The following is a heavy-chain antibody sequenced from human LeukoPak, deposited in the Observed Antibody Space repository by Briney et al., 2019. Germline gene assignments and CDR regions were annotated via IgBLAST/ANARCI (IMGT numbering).Heavy chain of an antibody. D-gene: IGHD1-26*01. J-gene: IGHJ4*02. Sequence: GGSLRLSCAASGFTFDDYAMHWVRQAPGKGLEWVSGISWNSGSIGYADSVKGRFTISRDNAKNSLYLQMNSLRAEDMAVYYCAKADGATSPLFDYWGQVTLVTVSS. CDR3: AKADGATSPLFDY. CDR2: ISWNSGSI. CDR1: GFTFDDYA. V-gene: IGHV3-9*03.